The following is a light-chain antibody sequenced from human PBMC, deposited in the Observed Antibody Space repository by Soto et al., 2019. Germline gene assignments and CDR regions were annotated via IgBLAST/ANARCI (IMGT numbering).Light chain of an antibody. V-gene: IGKV3-15*01. Sequence: EIGMSQSPATLSLSPGERATLSCRASQSVSSNLAWYQQKPGQAPRLLIYGASTRATGIPARFSGSGSGTEFTLTINSLQSEDFAVYYCQQYNTWPPTWTFGQGTKVDIK. CDR1: QSVSSN. CDR2: GAS. J-gene: IGKJ1*01. CDR3: QQYNTWPPTWT.